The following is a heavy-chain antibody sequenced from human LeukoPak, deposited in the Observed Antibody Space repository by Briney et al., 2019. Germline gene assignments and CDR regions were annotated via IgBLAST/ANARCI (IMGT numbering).Heavy chain of an antibody. CDR3: ARTHPMTTVTTHWFDP. J-gene: IGHJ5*02. CDR1: GGSFSGYY. V-gene: IGHV4-34*01. D-gene: IGHD4-17*01. CDR2: INHSGST. Sequence: SETLSLTCAVYGGSFSGYYWSWIRQSPGKGLERIGEINHSGSTNYNPSLKSRVTISVDTSKNQFSLKLSSVTAADTAVYYCARTHPMTTVTTHWFDPWGQGTLVTVSS.